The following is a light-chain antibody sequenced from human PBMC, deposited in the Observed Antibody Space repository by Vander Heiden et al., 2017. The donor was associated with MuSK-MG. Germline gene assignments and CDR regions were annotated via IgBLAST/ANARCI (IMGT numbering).Light chain of an antibody. Sequence: QSALTQPASVSGSPGESTTISCTGTVSNTAPNILVTWYQQPPGKAPKLMIYDVSKRPSVVSDRFSGSKSGNTASLTISGLQAEDEGDYYCCAYAGSFYVYVFGAGTKVTVL. CDR3: CAYAGSFYVYV. CDR2: DVS. J-gene: IGLJ1*01. CDR1: VSNTAPNIL. V-gene: IGLV2-23*02.